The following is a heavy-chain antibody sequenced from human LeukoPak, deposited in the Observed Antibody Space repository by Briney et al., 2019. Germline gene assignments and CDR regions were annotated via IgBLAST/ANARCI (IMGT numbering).Heavy chain of an antibody. CDR2: INHSGST. J-gene: IGHJ4*02. CDR1: GGSFSGYY. Sequence: PSETLSLTCAVYGGSFSGYYWSWIRQLPGKGLEWIGEINHSGSTNYNPSLKSRVTISVDTSKNQFSLKLSSVTAADTAVYYCARGGSFYDFRSGYRYYFGYWGQGTLVTVSS. V-gene: IGHV4-34*01. CDR3: ARGGSFYDFRSGYRYYFGY. D-gene: IGHD3-3*01.